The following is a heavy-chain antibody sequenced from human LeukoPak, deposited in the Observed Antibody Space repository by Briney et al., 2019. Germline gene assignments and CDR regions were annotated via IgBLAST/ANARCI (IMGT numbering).Heavy chain of an antibody. D-gene: IGHD1-26*01. CDR1: GFTFSSYS. J-gene: IGHJ4*02. V-gene: IGHV3-21*01. CDR2: ITSSSSYI. Sequence: GGSLSLSCAASGFTFSSYSMNCVRHAPGKGLEWVSSITSSSSYIYYADSVKGPFTISRDNAKTSLYLQMKSLRAEDRVVYYCAGGDTTDYWGQGTLVTVSS. CDR3: AGGDTTDY.